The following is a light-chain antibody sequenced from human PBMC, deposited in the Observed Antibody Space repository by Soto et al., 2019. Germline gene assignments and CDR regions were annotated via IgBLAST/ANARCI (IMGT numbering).Light chain of an antibody. CDR3: ISVASNSPWV. V-gene: IGLV2-14*01. J-gene: IGLJ2*01. Sequence: QSALTQPASVSGSPGQSITISCTGTSSDVGGYNYVSWYQQYTGKATKLMIYDVTHRPSGDSNRFSGSKSGNTASLTISGLQAEDEADDYCISVASNSPWVFGGGTKLTVL. CDR2: DVT. CDR1: SSDVGGYNY.